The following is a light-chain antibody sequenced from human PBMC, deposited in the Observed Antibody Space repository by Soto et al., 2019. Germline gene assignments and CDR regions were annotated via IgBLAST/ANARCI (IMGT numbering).Light chain of an antibody. Sequence: EIVMTQSPATLSVSPGGGATLSCRASQTIYSNLAWHQQKPGQAPRLLIYAASTRATGIPARFSGSGSGTEFTLSINSLQSEDFAVYYCQQYHIWPRTFGQGTTVEI. J-gene: IGKJ1*01. CDR1: QTIYSN. V-gene: IGKV3-15*01. CDR2: AAS. CDR3: QQYHIWPRT.